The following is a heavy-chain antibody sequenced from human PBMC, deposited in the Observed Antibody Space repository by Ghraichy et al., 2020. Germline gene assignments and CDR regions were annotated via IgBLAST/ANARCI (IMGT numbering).Heavy chain of an antibody. Sequence: GGSLRLSCAASGFTFSSYGMHWVRQAPGKGLEWVAVIWYDGSNKYYADSVKGRFTISRDNSKNTLYLQMNSLRAEDTAVYYCARDLAAAGTAVDYWGQGTLVTVSS. J-gene: IGHJ4*02. CDR3: ARDLAAAGTAVDY. D-gene: IGHD6-13*01. CDR1: GFTFSSYG. CDR2: IWYDGSNK. V-gene: IGHV3-33*01.